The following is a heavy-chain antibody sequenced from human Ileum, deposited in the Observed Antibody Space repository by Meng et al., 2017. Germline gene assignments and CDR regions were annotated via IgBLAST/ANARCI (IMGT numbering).Heavy chain of an antibody. CDR2: IWYDGSNK. V-gene: IGHV3-33*01. D-gene: IGHD3-22*01. CDR1: GFTFSSYG. Sequence: GESLKISCEASGFTFSSYGMHWVRQAPGKGPEWVAVIWYDGSNKYYADSVKGRFTISRDNSKNTLYLQMNSLRAEDAAVYYCARDYYYDSSGYYVRKNDAFNVWGQGTMVTVSS. CDR3: ARDYYYDSSGYYVRKNDAFNV. J-gene: IGHJ3*01.